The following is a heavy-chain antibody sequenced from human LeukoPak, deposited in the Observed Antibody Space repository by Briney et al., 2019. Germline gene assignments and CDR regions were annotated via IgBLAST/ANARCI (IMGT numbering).Heavy chain of an antibody. CDR1: GGSFSGYY. CDR3: ARGRRYYYDSSGQSPNFDY. Sequence: SSETLSLTCAVYGGSFSGYYWSWIRQPPGKGLEWIGEISHSGSTNYNPSLKSRVTISVDTSKNQFSLKLSSVTAADTAVYYCARGRRYYYDSSGQSPNFDYWGQGTLVTVSS. D-gene: IGHD3-22*01. CDR2: ISHSGST. J-gene: IGHJ4*02. V-gene: IGHV4-34*01.